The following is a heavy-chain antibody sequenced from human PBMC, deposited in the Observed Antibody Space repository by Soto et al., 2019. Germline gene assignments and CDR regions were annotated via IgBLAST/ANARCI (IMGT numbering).Heavy chain of an antibody. D-gene: IGHD6-19*01. V-gene: IGHV3-23*01. Sequence: EVQLLESGGGLVQPGGSLRLSCAVSGFTFSSHAMSWVRQAPGKGLECVSSITGSGDSTYYADSVKGRFTISRDKSKSTLYLQMNSLRAEDTAVYYCAKDLQCRGWLSAHTFDYWGQGTQVTVSS. CDR3: AKDLQCRGWLSAHTFDY. CDR1: GFTFSSHA. J-gene: IGHJ4*02. CDR2: ITGSGDST.